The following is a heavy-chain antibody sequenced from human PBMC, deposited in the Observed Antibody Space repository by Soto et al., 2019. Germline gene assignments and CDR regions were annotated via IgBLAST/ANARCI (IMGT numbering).Heavy chain of an antibody. D-gene: IGHD2-2*02. Sequence: EVQLLQSGGGLVQPGGSLRLSCAASGFAFSSFVMSWVCQTPEKCLEWVSTLGASGISAYYADSVQGRFTISRDNSKNTLFLQMNSLRAEDTAVYYCAKEGLNTAFAYWGQGTLVAGSS. V-gene: IGHV3-23*01. CDR2: LGASGISA. CDR3: AKEGLNTAFAY. CDR1: GFAFSSFV. J-gene: IGHJ4*02.